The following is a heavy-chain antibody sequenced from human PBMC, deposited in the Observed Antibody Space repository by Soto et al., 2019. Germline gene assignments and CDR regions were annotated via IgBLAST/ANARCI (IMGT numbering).Heavy chain of an antibody. Sequence: GGSLRLSCAASGFSVGISYMIWVRHVPGRGLEWVSIMYSGGETYYAASVKGRFTISRDASENTLYLQMTGLRAEDTAVYYCAKRLLCPSTTCFDYWGQGTRVTVSS. J-gene: IGHJ4*02. CDR2: MYSGGET. D-gene: IGHD2-2*01. V-gene: IGHV3-66*01. CDR1: GFSVGISY. CDR3: AKRLLCPSTTCFDY.